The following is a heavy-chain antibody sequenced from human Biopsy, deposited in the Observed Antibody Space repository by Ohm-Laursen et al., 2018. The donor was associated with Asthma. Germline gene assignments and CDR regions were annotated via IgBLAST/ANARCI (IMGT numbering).Heavy chain of an antibody. V-gene: IGHV1-2*06. J-gene: IGHJ5*02. CDR2: INPNSGGT. Sequence: ASSVKVSCKTSGYTFIGYHIHWVRQAPGQGLEWMGRINPNSGGTNYAQKFQGRATMTSDTSISTAYMELSRLRSDDTALYYCARGQKSPGDRWFDPWGQGTLVTVSS. CDR1: GYTFIGYH. D-gene: IGHD7-27*01. CDR3: ARGQKSPGDRWFDP.